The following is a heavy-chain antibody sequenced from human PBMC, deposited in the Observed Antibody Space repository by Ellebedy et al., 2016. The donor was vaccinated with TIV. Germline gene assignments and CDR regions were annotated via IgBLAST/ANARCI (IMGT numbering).Heavy chain of an antibody. CDR2: IYYSGKT. D-gene: IGHD2-15*01. CDR3: ARHRDGGVVALAARNYYFDD. CDR1: GGSISSRSSY. Sequence: PGGSLRLSCTVSGGSISSRSSYWGWLRQPPGKGLEWIGSIYYSGKTYYNPSLESRVTISVDTTKNQFSLRLSSVTAADTSVYYCARHRDGGVVALAARNYYFDDWGQGTLVTVSS. V-gene: IGHV4-39*01. J-gene: IGHJ4*02.